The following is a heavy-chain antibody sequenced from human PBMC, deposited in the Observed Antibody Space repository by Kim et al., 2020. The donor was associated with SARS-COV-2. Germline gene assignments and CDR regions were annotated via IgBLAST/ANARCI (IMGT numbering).Heavy chain of an antibody. CDR2: FDPEDGET. J-gene: IGHJ4*02. Sequence: ASVKVSCKVSGYTLTELSMHWVRQAPGKGLEWMGGFDPEDGETIYAQKFQGRVTMTEDTSTDTAYMELSSLRSEDTAVYYCATDLLRHYYDSSGYYRRPLFDYWGQGTLVTVSS. D-gene: IGHD3-22*01. CDR3: ATDLLRHYYDSSGYYRRPLFDY. V-gene: IGHV1-24*01. CDR1: GYTLTELS.